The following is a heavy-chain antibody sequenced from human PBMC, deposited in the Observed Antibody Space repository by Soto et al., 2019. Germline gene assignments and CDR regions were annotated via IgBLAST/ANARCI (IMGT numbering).Heavy chain of an antibody. J-gene: IGHJ4*02. CDR3: AAYSYGEAIDY. CDR1: GVSISTYY. V-gene: IGHV4-59*01. Sequence: SETLSLTCTVSGVSISTYYWSWVRQPPGKGLEWIGYVSYSGNTNYNPSLKSRITISVDTSKNQFSLKLSSVTAADTAVYYCAAYSYGEAIDYWGQGTLVTSP. D-gene: IGHD5-18*01. CDR2: VSYSGNT.